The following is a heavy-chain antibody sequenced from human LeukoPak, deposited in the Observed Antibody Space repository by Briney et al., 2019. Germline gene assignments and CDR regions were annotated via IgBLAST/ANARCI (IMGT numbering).Heavy chain of an antibody. J-gene: IGHJ4*02. D-gene: IGHD5-12*01. CDR1: GFTFSSYG. CDR3: ANGKWLRLFDY. V-gene: IGHV3-30*18. CDR2: ISYDGSNK. Sequence: GGSLRLSCAASGFTFSSYGTHGGRQAPGKGLGWVAGISYDGSNKYSAHPVKGRFTISKANSKNTLYLRMDSLRAEDTAVYYCANGKWLRLFDYWGQGTPVTVSS.